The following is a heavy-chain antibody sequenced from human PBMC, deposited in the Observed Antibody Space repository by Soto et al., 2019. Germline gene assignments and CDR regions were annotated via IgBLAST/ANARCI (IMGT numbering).Heavy chain of an antibody. CDR1: GGSISSYY. CDR3: ARERALGYCSGGSCYENWFDP. D-gene: IGHD2-15*01. CDR2: IYYSGST. Sequence: PSETLSLTCTVSGGSISSYYWSWIRQPPGKGLEWIGYIYYSGSTNYNPSLKSRVTISVDTSKNQFSLKLSSVTAADTAVYYCARERALGYCSGGSCYENWFDPWGQGTLVTVSS. J-gene: IGHJ5*02. V-gene: IGHV4-59*01.